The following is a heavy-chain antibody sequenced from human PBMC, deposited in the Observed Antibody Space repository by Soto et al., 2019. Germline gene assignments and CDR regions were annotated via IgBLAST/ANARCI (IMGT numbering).Heavy chain of an antibody. V-gene: IGHV3-33*01. CDR2: IWYDGSNK. CDR3: ARDQVALRFLEWLPHYYYYGMDV. Sequence: QVQLVESGGGVVQPGRSLRLSCAASGFTFSSYGMHWVRQAPGKGLEWVAVIWYDGSNKYYADSVKGRFTISRDNSKNTLYLQMNSLRGEDTAVYYCARDQVALRFLEWLPHYYYYGMDVWGQGTTVTFSS. D-gene: IGHD3-3*01. J-gene: IGHJ6*02. CDR1: GFTFSSYG.